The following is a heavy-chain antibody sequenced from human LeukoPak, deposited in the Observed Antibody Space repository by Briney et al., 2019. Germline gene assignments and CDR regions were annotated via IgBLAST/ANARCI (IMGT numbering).Heavy chain of an antibody. J-gene: IGHJ4*02. Sequence: ASVKVSCKASGYTFTSYGISWVRQAPGQGLEWMGWISAYNDNTNYAQKLQGRVTMTTDTSTSTAYMELRSLRSDDTAVYYCARVRDTAMEFDYWGQGTLVTVSS. D-gene: IGHD5-18*01. CDR2: ISAYNDNT. CDR3: ARVRDTAMEFDY. V-gene: IGHV1-18*01. CDR1: GYTFTSYG.